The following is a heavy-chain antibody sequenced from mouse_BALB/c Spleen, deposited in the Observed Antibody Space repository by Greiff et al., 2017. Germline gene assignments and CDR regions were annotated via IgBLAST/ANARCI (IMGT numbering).Heavy chain of an antibody. J-gene: IGHJ4*01. CDR2: IHYSGST. V-gene: IGHV3-1*02. Sequence: EVQLVESGPDLVKPSQSLSLTCTVTGYSITSCYSWHWIRQFPGNKLEWMGYIHYSGSTNYNPSLKSRISITRDTSKNQFFLQLNSVTTEDTATYYCARPPCYDYDAHYYAMDYWGQGTSVTVSS. CDR3: ARPPCYDYDAHYYAMDY. CDR1: GYSITSCYS. D-gene: IGHD2-4*01.